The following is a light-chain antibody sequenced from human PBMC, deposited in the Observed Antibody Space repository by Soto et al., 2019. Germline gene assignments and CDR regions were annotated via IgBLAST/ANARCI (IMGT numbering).Light chain of an antibody. V-gene: IGLV2-14*01. Sequence: QSALTQPASVSGSPGQSITLSCTGTSSDVGGYNYVSWYQQHPGKAPKLMIYEVSNRPSGVSNRFSGSKSGNTASLTVSGLQTEDEAFYYCSSSAGIYHYLVFGGGTKLTVL. CDR2: EVS. J-gene: IGLJ3*02. CDR3: SSSAGIYHYLV. CDR1: SSDVGGYNY.